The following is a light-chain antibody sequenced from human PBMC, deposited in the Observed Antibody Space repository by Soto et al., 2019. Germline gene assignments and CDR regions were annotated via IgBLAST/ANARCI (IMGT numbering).Light chain of an antibody. Sequence: DILMTQSPSSLSASVGDRVTITCRASQGISNFLAWYQQKPGKVPKLLISAASTLQSGVPSRFSGSGSGTDFTLTITSLPPEDVATYYCQKYSSVITFGQGTRLEIK. V-gene: IGKV1-27*01. CDR3: QKYSSVIT. J-gene: IGKJ5*01. CDR1: QGISNF. CDR2: AAS.